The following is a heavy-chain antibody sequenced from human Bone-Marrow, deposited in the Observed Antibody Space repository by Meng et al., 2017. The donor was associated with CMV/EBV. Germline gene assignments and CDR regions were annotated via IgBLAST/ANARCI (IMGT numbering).Heavy chain of an antibody. J-gene: IGHJ4*02. D-gene: IGHD2-2*02. CDR2: ISYDGSNK. CDR1: GFTFSSYA. V-gene: IGHV3-30-3*01. CDR3: ARAIYCSSTSCHREDYFDY. Sequence: GGSLRLSCAASGFTFSSYAMHWVRQAPGKGLEWVAVISYDGSNKYYADSVKGRFTISRDNSKNTLYLQMNSLRAEDTAVYYCARAIYCSSTSCHREDYFDYWGQGTLVTVSS.